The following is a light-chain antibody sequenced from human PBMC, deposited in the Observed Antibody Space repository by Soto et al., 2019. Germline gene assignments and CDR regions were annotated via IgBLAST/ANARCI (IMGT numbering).Light chain of an antibody. CDR3: QQYNKWSSIT. CDR1: QSVSNNY. CDR2: GAS. Sequence: LVLTQSPGTLSLPPGERCHLSCRAIQSVSNNYLAWYQQKPGQAPRLLIYGASNRATGIPDRFSGSGSGTDFTLTIGRLEPEDFAVYHCQQYNKWSSITFGQGTRLEIK. J-gene: IGKJ5*01. V-gene: IGKV3-20*01.